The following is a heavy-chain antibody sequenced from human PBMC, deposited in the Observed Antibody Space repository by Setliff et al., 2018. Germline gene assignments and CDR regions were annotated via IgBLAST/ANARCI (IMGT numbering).Heavy chain of an antibody. CDR1: GDTFNNYA. Sequence: ASVKVSCKTSGDTFNNYAITWVRQAPGQGLEWMGGIIPMFGTNYAQKFQGRVTITADESTSTAYMELSSLGSEDTAVYYCAGGQPLVRKYYYYMDVWGKGTTVTVSS. J-gene: IGHJ6*03. D-gene: IGHD3-10*01. V-gene: IGHV1-69*13. CDR2: IIPMFGT. CDR3: AGGQPLVRKYYYYMDV.